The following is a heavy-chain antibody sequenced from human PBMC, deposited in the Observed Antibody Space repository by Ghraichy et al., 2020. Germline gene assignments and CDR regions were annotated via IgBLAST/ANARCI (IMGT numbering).Heavy chain of an antibody. J-gene: IGHJ4*02. D-gene: IGHD3-10*01. V-gene: IGHV3-30*04. Sequence: GGSLRLSCAASGFTFSSYAMHWVRQAPGKGLEWVAVISYDGSNKYYVDSVKGRFTISRDNSKNTLYLQMNSLRAEDMAVYYCARGDYYGSGTYFDYWGQGTLVTVSS. CDR3: ARGDYYGSGTYFDY. CDR1: GFTFSSYA. CDR2: ISYDGSNK.